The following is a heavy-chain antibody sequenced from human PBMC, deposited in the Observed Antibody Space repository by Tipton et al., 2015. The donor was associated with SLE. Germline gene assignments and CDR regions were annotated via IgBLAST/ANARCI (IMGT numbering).Heavy chain of an antibody. CDR1: GFTFSSYD. D-gene: IGHD3-10*01. J-gene: IGHJ1*01. V-gene: IGHV3-23*04. CDR2: ITGGGSGT. Sequence: QLVQSGGGLVQPGGSLRLSCAVSGFTFSSYDISWVRQAPGKGLEWVSAITGGGSGTYYTDSVKGRFIISRDNSKNTLYLQMNSLRADDTAIYFCACGSGNYPPGGYFQHWGQGTLVTVSS. CDR3: ACGSGNYPPGGYFQH.